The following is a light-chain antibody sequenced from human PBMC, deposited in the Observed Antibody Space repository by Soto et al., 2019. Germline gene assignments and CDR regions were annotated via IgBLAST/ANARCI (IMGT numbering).Light chain of an antibody. CDR2: DAS. V-gene: IGKV3D-20*01. J-gene: IGKJ5*01. CDR3: QQYGSSVT. Sequence: EIVLTQSPGTLSLSPGERASLSCRASQSVSSNFLAWFQQKPGLAPRLLIYDASSRATGIPDRFSGSGSGTDFTLTISRLEPEDFAVYYCQQYGSSVTFGQGTRLEIK. CDR1: QSVSSNF.